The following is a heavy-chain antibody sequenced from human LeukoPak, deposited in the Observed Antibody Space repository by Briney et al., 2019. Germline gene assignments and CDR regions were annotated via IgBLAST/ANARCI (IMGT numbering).Heavy chain of an antibody. J-gene: IGHJ4*02. Sequence: GGSLRLSCSASGFTFSSSAMHWVRQAPGKGLKYVSTISSNGGNTYYADSVKGRFTISRDNSRNTLYLQMSSLRAEDTAVYYCVKGFKYSSRLFDYWGQGTLVTVSS. CDR3: VKGFKYSSRLFDY. D-gene: IGHD6-13*01. CDR2: ISSNGGNT. V-gene: IGHV3-64D*06. CDR1: GFTFSSSA.